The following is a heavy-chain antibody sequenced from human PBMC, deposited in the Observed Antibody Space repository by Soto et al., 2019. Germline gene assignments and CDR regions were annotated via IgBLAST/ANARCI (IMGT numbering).Heavy chain of an antibody. V-gene: IGHV4-59*01. CDR1: GGSISNAY. CDR3: AKFPPYPGSSYANSPDVDV. J-gene: IGHJ6*02. Sequence: LSLTCTVSGGSISNAYWSWIRQSPGKGPEWIGYVHYSGSTNYNPSLKSRVAISIDTSKDQFSLKLSSVTAADTAVYFCAKFPPYPGSSYANSPDVDVWGQGPTAPVS. D-gene: IGHD1-26*01. CDR2: VHYSGST.